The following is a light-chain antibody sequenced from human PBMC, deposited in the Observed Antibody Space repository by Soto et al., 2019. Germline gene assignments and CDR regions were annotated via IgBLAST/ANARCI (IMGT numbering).Light chain of an antibody. CDR2: KAS. Sequence: DIQMAQAPSPLSASVGDRVTITCRASQSISSWLAWYQQKPGKAPTLLIYKASSLESGVPSRFSGSGSGTEFTLTISSLQPDDFATYYCQQYNSYSGTFGQGTKV. CDR3: QQYNSYSGT. J-gene: IGKJ1*01. V-gene: IGKV1-5*03. CDR1: QSISSW.